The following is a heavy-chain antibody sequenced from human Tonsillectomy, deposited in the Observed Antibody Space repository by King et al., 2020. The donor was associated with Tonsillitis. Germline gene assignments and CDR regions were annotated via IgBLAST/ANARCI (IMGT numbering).Heavy chain of an antibody. CDR1: GGSISSSSYY. V-gene: IGHV4-39*01. J-gene: IGHJ4*02. D-gene: IGHD3-10*01. Sequence: LQLQESGPGLVKPSETLSLTCTVSGGSISSSSYYWGWIRQPPGKGLEWIGSIYYSGSTYYNPSLKSRVTISVDTSKNQFSLKLSSVTAADTAVYYCARGEELWFGELLCYFDYWGQGTLVTVSS. CDR3: ARGEELWFGELLCYFDY. CDR2: IYYSGST.